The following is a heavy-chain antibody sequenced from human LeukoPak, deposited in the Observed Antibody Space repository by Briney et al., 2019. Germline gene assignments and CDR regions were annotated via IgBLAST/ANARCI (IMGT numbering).Heavy chain of an antibody. CDR3: AKDAHTPQVVFYYYYMDV. CDR1: GFTFSSYG. Sequence: GGSLRLSCAASGFTFSSYGMHWVRQAPGKGLEWVAFIRYDGSNKYYAGSVKGRFTISRDNSKNTLYLQMNSLRAEDTAVYYCAKDAHTPQVVFYYYYMDVWGKGTTVTVSS. V-gene: IGHV3-30*02. J-gene: IGHJ6*03. D-gene: IGHD2-2*01. CDR2: IRYDGSNK.